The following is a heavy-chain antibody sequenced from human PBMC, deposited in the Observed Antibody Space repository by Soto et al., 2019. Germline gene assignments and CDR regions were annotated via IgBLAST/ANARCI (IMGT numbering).Heavy chain of an antibody. CDR3: ACGDYYDSSDYYGHGPAFAV. Sequence: PETLSLTYTVSGGFINNYYCSLIRHSPGKGLECIGFIDYSGSTHYKPSLKRQVTISTDTSKHQFSLKLSSMTAADTAVYYCACGDYYDSSDYYGHGPAFAVWGQGTMVTVSS. CDR2: IDYSGST. D-gene: IGHD3-22*01. J-gene: IGHJ3*01. CDR1: GGFINNYY. V-gene: IGHV4-59*01.